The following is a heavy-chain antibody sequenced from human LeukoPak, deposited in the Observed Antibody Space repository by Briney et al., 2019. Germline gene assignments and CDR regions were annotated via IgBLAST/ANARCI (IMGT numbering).Heavy chain of an antibody. CDR1: GYTFTGYY. J-gene: IGHJ4*02. V-gene: IGHV1-2*06. D-gene: IGHD6-19*01. CDR3: ARAYSSGWSLPVPDY. CDR2: INPNSGGT. Sequence: ASVKVSCKASGYTFTGYYMHWVRQAPGQGLEWMGRINPNSGGTNYAQKFQGRVTMTRDTSISTAYMELSRLRSDDTAVYYCARAYSSGWSLPVPDYWGQGTLVTVSS.